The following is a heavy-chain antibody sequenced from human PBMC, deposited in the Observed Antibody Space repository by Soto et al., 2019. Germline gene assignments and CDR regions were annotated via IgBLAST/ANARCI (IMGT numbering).Heavy chain of an antibody. V-gene: IGHV4-59*01. J-gene: IGHJ4*02. D-gene: IGHD1-7*01. CDR3: ARGLELRYYFFDY. CDR2: IYDSGST. CDR1: GGSISSYY. Sequence: SETLSLTCTVSGGSISSYYWSWIRQPPGKGLEWIGYIYDSGSTNYNPSLKSRVTISVDTSKNQFSLKLSSVTAADTAVYYCARGLELRYYFFDYWGQRTLVTVSS.